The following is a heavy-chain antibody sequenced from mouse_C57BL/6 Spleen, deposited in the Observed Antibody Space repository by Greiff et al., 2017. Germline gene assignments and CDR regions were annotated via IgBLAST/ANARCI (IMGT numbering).Heavy chain of an antibody. V-gene: IGHV1-31*01. J-gene: IGHJ4*01. Sequence: EVKLQQSGPELVKPGASVKISCKASGYSFTGYYMHWVKQSHGNILDWIGYIYPYYGVSSHNQKFKGKATLTVDKSSSTAYMELRILTSEDSAVYYGARVIYYYGAMDYWGQGTSVTVSS. CDR1: GYSFTGYY. D-gene: IGHD1-1*01. CDR3: ARVIYYYGAMDY. CDR2: IYPYYGVS.